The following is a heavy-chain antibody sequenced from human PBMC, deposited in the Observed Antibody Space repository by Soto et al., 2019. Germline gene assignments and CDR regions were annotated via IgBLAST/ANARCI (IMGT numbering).Heavy chain of an antibody. J-gene: IGHJ5*02. V-gene: IGHV4-59*01. D-gene: IGHD6-13*01. CDR1: GGSIDNYY. CDR2: VYHNGRT. CDR3: AREDRISAPGGIWFHP. Sequence: SETLSLTCSVSGGSIDNYYWSWIRQAPGKGLEWIGYVYHNGRTSYNPSLKSRVSISVDRSKNQFSLNLSSVTAADTAVYYCAREDRISAPGGIWFHPWGQRTLVTVSS.